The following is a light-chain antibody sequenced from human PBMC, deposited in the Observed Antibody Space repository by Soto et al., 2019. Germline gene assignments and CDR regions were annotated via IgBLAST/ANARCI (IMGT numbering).Light chain of an antibody. CDR3: QQYNKWPRT. CDR2: GAS. V-gene: IGKV3-15*01. CDR1: QSVSSK. J-gene: IGKJ1*01. Sequence: EIVMKHSPATLSVSPGERATLSCTASQSVSSKLAWYQQKAGQAPRLLIYGASTRATGIPVRFSGSGSGTEFTLTISSLQSEDFAVYHCQQYNKWPRTFGQGTKV.